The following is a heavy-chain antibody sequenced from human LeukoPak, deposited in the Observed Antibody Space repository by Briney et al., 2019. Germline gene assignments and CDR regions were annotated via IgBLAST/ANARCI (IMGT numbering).Heavy chain of an antibody. Sequence: GGSLRLSCAASGFTFSDYYMSWIRQAPGKGLEWVSYISSSGSTIYYADSVKGRFTISRDNAKNSLYLQMNSLRAEDTAVYYCARAKGPYSSSSDWFDPWGQGTLVTVSS. CDR3: ARAKGPYSSSSDWFDP. J-gene: IGHJ5*02. V-gene: IGHV3-11*04. D-gene: IGHD6-6*01. CDR2: ISSSGSTI. CDR1: GFTFSDYY.